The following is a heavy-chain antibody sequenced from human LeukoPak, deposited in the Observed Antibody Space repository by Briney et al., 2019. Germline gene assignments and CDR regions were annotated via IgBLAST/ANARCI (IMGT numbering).Heavy chain of an antibody. Sequence: PSETLSLTCAVYGGSFSGYYWSWIRQPPGKGLEWIGEINHSGSTNHNPSLKSRVTISVDTSKNQFSLKLSSVTAADTAVYYCARESSGFNDYWGQGTLVTVSS. D-gene: IGHD3-3*01. CDR2: INHSGST. V-gene: IGHV4-34*01. J-gene: IGHJ4*02. CDR1: GGSFSGYY. CDR3: ARESSGFNDY.